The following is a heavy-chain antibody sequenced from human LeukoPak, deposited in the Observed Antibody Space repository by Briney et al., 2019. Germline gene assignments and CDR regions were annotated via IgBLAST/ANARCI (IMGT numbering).Heavy chain of an antibody. D-gene: IGHD5-18*01. CDR1: GFTFSSYG. CDR3: AKEEHSHGPLDY. V-gene: IGHV3-30*18. CDR2: ISYDGSNK. Sequence: PGGSLRLSCAASGFTFSSYGMHWVRQAPGKGLEWVAVISYDGSNKYYADSVKGRFTISRDNSKNTLYLQMNSLRAEDTAVYYCAKEEHSHGPLDYWGQGTLVTVSS. J-gene: IGHJ4*02.